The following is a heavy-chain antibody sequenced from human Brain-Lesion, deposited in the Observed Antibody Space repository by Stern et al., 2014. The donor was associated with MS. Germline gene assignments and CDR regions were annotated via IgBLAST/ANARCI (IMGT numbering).Heavy chain of an antibody. Sequence: DQLVESGPGLVKPSQTLSLTCTVSGDSITSGGHYWSWIRQHPGKGLEWIGYIYNSGATFHNPSLKGRVTISLDTSKNQFSLQLSSVTAADTAIYYCASRWSGTYYGQNWFDPWGQGILVTVST. CDR3: ASRWSGTYYGQNWFDP. CDR2: IYNSGAT. CDR1: GDSITSGGHY. D-gene: IGHD1-26*01. V-gene: IGHV4-31*03. J-gene: IGHJ5*02.